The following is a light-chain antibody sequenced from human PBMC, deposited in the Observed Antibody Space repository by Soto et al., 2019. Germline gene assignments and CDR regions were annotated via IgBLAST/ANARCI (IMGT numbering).Light chain of an antibody. J-gene: IGLJ1*01. V-gene: IGLV2-23*01. Sequence: QSVLTQPASVSGPPGQSITISCTGTSSDVGGHNLVSWYQQHPDKAPKVTIYEAYRRPSGVSTRFSGYKSGNTASLTISGLQAEDEAIYYCCSYAGDSFTYVFGTGTKVTVL. CDR1: SSDVGGHNL. CDR3: CSYAGDSFTYV. CDR2: EAY.